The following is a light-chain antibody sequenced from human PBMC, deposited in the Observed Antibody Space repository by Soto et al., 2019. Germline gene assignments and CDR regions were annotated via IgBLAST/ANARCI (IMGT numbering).Light chain of an antibody. J-gene: IGKJ1*01. CDR3: QQYNLA. CDR1: QNINNW. V-gene: IGKV1-5*01. Sequence: DIQMTQSPSTLSASVGDRVTITCRASQNINNWLALYQHKPGKAPKILIYDASTLESGVPSRFSGSGSGTESTLTISSLQPDDFATYYCQQYNLAFGQGTKVDIK. CDR2: DAS.